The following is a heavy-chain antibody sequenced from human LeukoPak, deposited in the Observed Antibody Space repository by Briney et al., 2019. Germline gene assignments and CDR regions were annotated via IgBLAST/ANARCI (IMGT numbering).Heavy chain of an antibody. J-gene: IGHJ6*02. Sequence: GGSLRLSCAASGFTFSSYWMHWVRQAPGKGLVWVSRINSDGSSTSYADSVKGRFTISRDNAKNTLYLQMNSLRAEDTAVYYCVRAPRDCSGGSCYSGVGYYYGMDVWGQGTTVTVSS. CDR1: GFTFSSYW. CDR3: VRAPRDCSGGSCYSGVGYYYGMDV. V-gene: IGHV3-74*01. D-gene: IGHD2-15*01. CDR2: INSDGSST.